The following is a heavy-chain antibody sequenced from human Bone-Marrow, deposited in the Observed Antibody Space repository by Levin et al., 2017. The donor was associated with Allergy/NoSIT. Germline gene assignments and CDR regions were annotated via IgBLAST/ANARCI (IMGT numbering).Heavy chain of an antibody. D-gene: IGHD3/OR15-3a*01. J-gene: IGHJ4*02. CDR3: TKNDGQRTGDYAFEY. V-gene: IGHV3-23*01. CDR1: GFSFSNFA. CDR2: INDDGVGT. Sequence: GGSLRLSCAASGFSFSNFAMSWVRQAPGKGLEWVSEINDDGVGTYYADSVRGRFTVSRDSSKNTLYLQMNSLSAEDTAIYYCTKNDGQRTGDYAFEYWGQGTLVTVSS.